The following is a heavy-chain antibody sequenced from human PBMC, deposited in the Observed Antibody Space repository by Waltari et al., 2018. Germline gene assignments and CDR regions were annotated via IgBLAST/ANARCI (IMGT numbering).Heavy chain of an antibody. D-gene: IGHD2-15*01. CDR1: GFTFSSYG. CDR3: AKLTAAGTDAFDI. Sequence: QVQLVESGGGVVQPGRSLRLSCAASGFTFSSYGKHWVRQAPGKGLEWVAVISYDGSNKYYADSVKGRFTISRDNSKNTLYLQMNSLRAEDTAVYYCAKLTAAGTDAFDIWGQGTMVTVSS. J-gene: IGHJ3*02. V-gene: IGHV3-30*18. CDR2: ISYDGSNK.